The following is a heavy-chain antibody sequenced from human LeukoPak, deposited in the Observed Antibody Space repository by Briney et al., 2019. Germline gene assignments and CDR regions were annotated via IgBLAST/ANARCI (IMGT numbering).Heavy chain of an antibody. J-gene: IGHJ4*02. D-gene: IGHD6-13*01. Sequence: NHGESLKISCKGSGYSFTSYWIGWVRQMPGKDLEWMGIIYPGDSDTRYSPSFQGQVSISADKSISTAYLQWSGLKASDTAMYYCARRVAAAGLDYWGQGTLVTVSS. CDR1: GYSFTSYW. V-gene: IGHV5-51*01. CDR3: ARRVAAAGLDY. CDR2: IYPGDSDT.